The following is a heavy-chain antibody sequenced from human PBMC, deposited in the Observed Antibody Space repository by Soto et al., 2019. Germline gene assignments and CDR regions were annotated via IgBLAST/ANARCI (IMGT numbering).Heavy chain of an antibody. J-gene: IGHJ4*02. V-gene: IGHV3-23*01. D-gene: IGHD6-19*01. CDR1: GFTFSSYA. Sequence: GSLRLPCGGSGFTFSSYAISLVRQAPGKGLEWVSAISGSGGSTYYADSVKGRFTISRDNSKNTLYLQMNSLRAEDTAVYYCAKDGYSSGDPGDYWGRGTLVTVSS. CDR2: ISGSGGST. CDR3: AKDGYSSGDPGDY.